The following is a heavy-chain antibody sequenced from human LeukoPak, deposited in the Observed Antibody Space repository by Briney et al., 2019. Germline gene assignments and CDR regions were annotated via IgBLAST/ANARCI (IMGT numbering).Heavy chain of an antibody. CDR3: ARDFDPYTLYGSGWYGYYGMDV. CDR1: GGTFSSYA. Sequence: SVKVSCKASGGTFSSYAISWVRQAPGQGLEWMGRIIPILGIANYAQKFQGRVTITADKSTSTAYMELSSLRSEDTAVYYCARDFDPYTLYGSGWYGYYGMDVWGQGTTVTVSS. D-gene: IGHD6-19*01. V-gene: IGHV1-69*04. J-gene: IGHJ6*02. CDR2: IIPILGIA.